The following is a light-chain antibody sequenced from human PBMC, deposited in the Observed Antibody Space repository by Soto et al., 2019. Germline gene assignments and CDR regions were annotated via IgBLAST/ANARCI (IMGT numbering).Light chain of an antibody. Sequence: EIVMTQTPLSSSVILGQPASISCRSSESLVHSNGKTFLSWFHQRPGQPPRLLIYEISKRLSGVSDRFSGSGAGTDFTMKISRVEPDDVGIFFCLQDTHFPWTFAQGTKVETK. CDR1: ESLVHSNGKTF. V-gene: IGKV2-24*01. CDR3: LQDTHFPWT. J-gene: IGKJ1*01. CDR2: EIS.